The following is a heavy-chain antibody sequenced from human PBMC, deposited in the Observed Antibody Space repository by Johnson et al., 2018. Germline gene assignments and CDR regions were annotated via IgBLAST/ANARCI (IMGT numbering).Heavy chain of an antibody. J-gene: IGHJ3*02. CDR3: SNYGDHPDAFDI. D-gene: IGHD4-17*01. CDR2: IKQDGSEK. V-gene: IGHV3-7*01. Sequence: EVHLVESGGGLVQPGGSLRLSCAASGFTFSSYWMSWVRQAPGKGLEWVANIKQDGSEKYYVDSVKGRFTISRDNAKNSLYLQMNSLRAADTAVYYCSNYGDHPDAFDIWGQGTMVTVSS. CDR1: GFTFSSYW.